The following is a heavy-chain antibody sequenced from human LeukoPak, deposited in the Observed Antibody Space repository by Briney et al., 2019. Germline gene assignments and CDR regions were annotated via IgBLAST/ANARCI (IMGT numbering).Heavy chain of an antibody. J-gene: IGHJ4*02. CDR2: ISGSGGST. D-gene: IGHD6-19*01. CDR3: AKDPYSSGWLYYFDY. CDR1: GFTFSSYA. Sequence: GGSLRLSCAASGFTFSSYAMSWVHQAPGKGLEWVSAISGSGGSTYYADSVKGRFTISRDNSKNTLYPQMNSLRAEDTAVYYCAKDPYSSGWLYYFDYWGQGTLVTVSS. V-gene: IGHV3-23*01.